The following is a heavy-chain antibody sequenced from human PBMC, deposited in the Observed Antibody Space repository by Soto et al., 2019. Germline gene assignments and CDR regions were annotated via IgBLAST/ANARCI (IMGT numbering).Heavy chain of an antibody. D-gene: IGHD3-9*01. J-gene: IGHJ4*02. Sequence: QVQLVQSGGAVKKPGASVKVSCKASGYNYNNYGVTWVRQAPGQGLEWMGWISAFNHKANYAPNIQDRVTMTIDTSTSRAHREMRSLRPDDTGGYYCARQHNDLWTDSPDFDYWGQGTLVTFSA. CDR3: ARQHNDLWTDSPDFDY. CDR2: ISAFNHKA. V-gene: IGHV1-18*04. CDR1: GYNYNNYG.